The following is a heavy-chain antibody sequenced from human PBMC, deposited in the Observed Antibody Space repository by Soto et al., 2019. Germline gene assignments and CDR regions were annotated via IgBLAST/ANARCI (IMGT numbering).Heavy chain of an antibody. J-gene: IGHJ6*02. CDR2: IYYSGST. Sequence: SETLSLTCPVSGVSVSSGSYYWSWHRQPPGKGLEWIGYIYYSGSTNYNPSLKSRVTISVDTSKNQFSLKLSSVTAADTAVYYCARVGYYGSGSYYYYYYYGMDVWGQGTTVTVS. D-gene: IGHD3-10*01. V-gene: IGHV4-61*01. CDR1: GVSVSSGSYY. CDR3: ARVGYYGSGSYYYYYYYGMDV.